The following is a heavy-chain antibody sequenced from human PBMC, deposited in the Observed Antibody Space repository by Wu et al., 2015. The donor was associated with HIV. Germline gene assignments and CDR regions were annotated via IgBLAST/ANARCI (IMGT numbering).Heavy chain of an antibody. V-gene: IGHV1-69*13. J-gene: IGHJ6*02. CDR3: ARAWGDRMTTYYYYGMDV. CDR2: IIPIFGTA. Sequence: QVQLVQSGAEVKKPGSSVKVSCKASGGTFSSYAISWVRQAPGQGLEWMGRIIPIFGTANYAQKFQGRVTITADESTSTAYMELSSLRSEDTAVYYCARAWGDRMTTYYYYGMDVWGQGTTVTVSS. D-gene: IGHD4-11*01. CDR1: GGTFSSYA.